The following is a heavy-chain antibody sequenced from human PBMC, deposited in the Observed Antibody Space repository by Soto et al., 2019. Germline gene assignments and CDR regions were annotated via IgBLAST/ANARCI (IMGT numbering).Heavy chain of an antibody. CDR1: GGSISSYY. D-gene: IGHD6-13*01. V-gene: IGHV4-4*07. Sequence: TSETLSLTCTVSGGSISSYYWSWIRQPAGKGLEWIGRIYTSGSTNYNPSLKSRGTMSVDTSKNQFSLKLSSVTAADTAVYYCAASEQLVAFDYWGQGTLVTVS. CDR3: AASEQLVAFDY. J-gene: IGHJ4*02. CDR2: IYTSGST.